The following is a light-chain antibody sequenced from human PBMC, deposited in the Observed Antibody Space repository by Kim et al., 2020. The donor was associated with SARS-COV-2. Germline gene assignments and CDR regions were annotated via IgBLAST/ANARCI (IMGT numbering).Light chain of an antibody. J-gene: IGKJ1*01. CDR3: QQYKNWPPIT. CDR1: QSVSTD. Sequence: EVVMTQSPATLSVSPGERATLSCRASQSVSTDLAWYQQKSGQAPRLLIYGASTRATGIPARFSGSGSGTEFTLTISGLQSEDLAVYYCQQYKNWPPITFGQGTKVDIK. V-gene: IGKV3D-15*01. CDR2: GAS.